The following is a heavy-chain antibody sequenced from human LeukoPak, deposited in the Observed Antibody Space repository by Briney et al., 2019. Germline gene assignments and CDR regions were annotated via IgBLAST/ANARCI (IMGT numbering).Heavy chain of an antibody. CDR1: GSTFTNYA. CDR3: AKSFGPVIAAAGTGAD. Sequence: AGGSLRLSCAASGSTFTNYAMSWVRQAPGKGLEWVSVISGSGSNTYYADSVKGRFTISRDNSKNTLYLQMNSLRAEDTAAYYGAKSFGPVIAAAGTGADWGQGTLVTVSS. V-gene: IGHV3-23*01. CDR2: ISGSGSNT. J-gene: IGHJ4*02. D-gene: IGHD6-13*01.